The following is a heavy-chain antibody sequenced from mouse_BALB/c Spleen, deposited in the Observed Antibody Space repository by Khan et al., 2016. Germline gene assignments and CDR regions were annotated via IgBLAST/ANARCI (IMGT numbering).Heavy chain of an antibody. CDR2: INPGSNYT. Sequence: QVQLQQPGAELAKPGASVKMSCKASGYTFTRFWMHWVKQRPGQGLEWIGYINPGSNYTDYNQNFKDKATLTADKSSSTAYMLLSSLTSEDSAVYFGARWGYCNYLYQALDYWGQGISVTVSS. J-gene: IGHJ4*01. CDR1: GYTFTRFW. D-gene: IGHD1-1*01. CDR3: ARWGYCNYLYQALDY. V-gene: IGHV1-7*01.